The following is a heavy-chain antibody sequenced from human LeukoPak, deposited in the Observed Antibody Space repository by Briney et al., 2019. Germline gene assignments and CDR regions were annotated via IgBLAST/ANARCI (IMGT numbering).Heavy chain of an antibody. J-gene: IGHJ4*02. CDR2: IKQDGSEK. CDR3: AKDLTYSSQGGSDS. CDR1: GFTFSSYW. Sequence: GGSLRLSCAASGFTFSSYWMGWVRQAPGKGLEWVANIKQDGSEKYYVDSVKGRFTISRDNAKNSLYLQMNSLRAEDTALYFCAKDLTYSSQGGSDSWGQGTLVTVSS. D-gene: IGHD3-16*01. V-gene: IGHV3-7*01.